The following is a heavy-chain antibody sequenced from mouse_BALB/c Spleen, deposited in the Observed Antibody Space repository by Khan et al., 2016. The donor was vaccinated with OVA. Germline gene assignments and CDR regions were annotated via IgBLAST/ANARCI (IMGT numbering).Heavy chain of an antibody. CDR2: LWSDGST. D-gene: IGHD2-3*01. CDR1: GFSLTTYG. V-gene: IGHV2-6*02. CDR3: ARWFDGYSSLYAMDY. J-gene: IGHJ4*01. Sequence: QVQLKQSGPGLVAPSQSLSITCTVSGFSLTTYGVHWVRQPPGKGLEWLVVLWSDGSTNYNSVLKSRLSISKDNSTSHVFLKMNSLQTDDTAMYYCARWFDGYSSLYAMDYWGQGTSVTVSS.